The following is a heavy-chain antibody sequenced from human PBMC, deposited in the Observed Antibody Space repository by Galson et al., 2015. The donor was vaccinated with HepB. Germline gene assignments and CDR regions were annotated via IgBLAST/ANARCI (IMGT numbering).Heavy chain of an antibody. V-gene: IGHV1-69*04. J-gene: IGHJ6*02. CDR1: GGTFSSYT. Sequence: SVKVSCKASGGTFSSYTISWVRQAPGQGLEWMGRIIPILGIANYAQKFQGRVTITADKSTSTAYMELSSLRSEDTAVYYCARDQYDILSDYYYYGMDVWGQGTTVTVSS. CDR3: ARDQYDILSDYYYYGMDV. CDR2: IIPILGIA. D-gene: IGHD3-9*01.